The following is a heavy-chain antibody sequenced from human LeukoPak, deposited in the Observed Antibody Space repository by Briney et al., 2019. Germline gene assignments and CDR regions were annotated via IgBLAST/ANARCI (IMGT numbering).Heavy chain of an antibody. J-gene: IGHJ5*02. CDR1: GGSISSSNW. CDR3: ASFNDSPDGFDP. Sequence: PSETLSLTCAVSGGSISSSNWWSWVRQPPGKGLEWIGEIYHSGSTNYNPSLKSRVTISVDKSKNQFSLKLSSVTAADTAVYYCASFNDSPDGFDPWGQGTLVTVSS. CDR2: IYHSGST. D-gene: IGHD3-22*01. V-gene: IGHV4-4*02.